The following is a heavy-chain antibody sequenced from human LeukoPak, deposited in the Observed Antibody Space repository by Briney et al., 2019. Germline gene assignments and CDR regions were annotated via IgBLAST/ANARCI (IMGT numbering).Heavy chain of an antibody. V-gene: IGHV4-31*03. D-gene: IGHD3-22*01. CDR1: GASISIGASD. CDR3: ARAARQGFTMIVVPFFYFDL. Sequence: PSQTLSLTSPVSGASISIGASDWGWILQHPKRGLEWVGYINHSGSSYYNTFLARRVTMSVDTAKNQSCLRLSAVTAAGWAVYYCARAARQGFTMIVVPFFYFDLWGRGTLVTVSS. CDR2: INHSGSS. J-gene: IGHJ2*01.